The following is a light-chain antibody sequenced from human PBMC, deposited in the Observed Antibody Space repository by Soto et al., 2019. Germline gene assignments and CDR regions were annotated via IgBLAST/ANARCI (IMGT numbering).Light chain of an antibody. CDR1: SSDVGAYNY. CDR3: SSYSSSTTWV. J-gene: IGLJ3*02. CDR2: DVT. Sequence: QSVLXQPASVSGSPGQSITISCTGTSSDVGAYNYVSWYQQHPGKAPKLMIYDVTTRPSGVSDRFSGSKSGITASLTISGLQAEDEADYYCSSYSSSTTWVFGGGTKVTVL. V-gene: IGLV2-14*01.